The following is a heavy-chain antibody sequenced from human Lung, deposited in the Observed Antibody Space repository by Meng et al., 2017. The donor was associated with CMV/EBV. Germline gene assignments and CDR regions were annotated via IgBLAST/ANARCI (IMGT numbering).Heavy chain of an antibody. J-gene: IGHJ5*02. CDR2: ILPMLGSA. V-gene: IGHV1-69*16. Sequence: NFSTRTFSWVRQAPGQGLEWMGGILPMLGSAIYSQKFQGRVTITTDASTNTVYMEMTNLSSEDTAVYYCARSVERAGDYSNYGFDPWGHGTLVTVSS. D-gene: IGHD4-11*01. CDR1: NFSTRT. CDR3: ARSVERAGDYSNYGFDP.